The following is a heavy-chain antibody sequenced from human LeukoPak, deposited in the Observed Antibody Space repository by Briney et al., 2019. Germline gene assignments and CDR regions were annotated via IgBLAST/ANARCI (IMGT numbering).Heavy chain of an antibody. CDR3: ARESFAARWD. J-gene: IGHJ4*02. D-gene: IGHD6-6*01. V-gene: IGHV4-39*07. Sequence: PSETLSLTCTVSGGSISSSSYYWGWIRQPPGKGLEWIGSIYYSGSTYYNPSLKSRVTISVDTSKNQFSLKLSSVTAEDTAVYYCARESFAARWDWGQGTLVTVSS. CDR1: GGSISSSSYY. CDR2: IYYSGST.